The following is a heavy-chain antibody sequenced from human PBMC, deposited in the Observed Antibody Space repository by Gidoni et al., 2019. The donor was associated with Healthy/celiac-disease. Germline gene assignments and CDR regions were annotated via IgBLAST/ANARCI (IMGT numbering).Heavy chain of an antibody. V-gene: IGHV4-34*01. CDR1: GGSFSGYY. Sequence: QVQLQQWGAGLLKPSKTLSLTCAVYGGSFSGYYWSWIRQPPGQGLVWFGEINHSGSTNYNPSLKSRVTISVDTSKNQFSLKLSSVTAADTAVYYCASRKWQQLVPGPKPYDYWGQGTLVTVSS. CDR2: INHSGST. D-gene: IGHD6-13*01. CDR3: ASRKWQQLVPGPKPYDY. J-gene: IGHJ4*02.